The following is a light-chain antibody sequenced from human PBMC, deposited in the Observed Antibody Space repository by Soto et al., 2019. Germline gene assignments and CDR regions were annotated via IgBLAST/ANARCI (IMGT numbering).Light chain of an antibody. Sequence: QSVLTQPPSVSGAPGKRVTISCTGSSSNIGAGYDVHWYQQLPGTAPKLLIYGNSNRPSGVPDRFSGSKSGTSASLAITGLQAEDEADYYCQSYDSSLSVFGTGTKLTVL. CDR3: QSYDSSLSV. V-gene: IGLV1-40*01. CDR1: SSNIGAGYD. J-gene: IGLJ1*01. CDR2: GNS.